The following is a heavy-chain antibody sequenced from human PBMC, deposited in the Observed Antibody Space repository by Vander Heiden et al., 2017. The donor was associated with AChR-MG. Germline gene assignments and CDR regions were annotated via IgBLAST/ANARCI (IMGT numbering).Heavy chain of an antibody. V-gene: IGHV1-69*01. CDR2: IIPIFGTA. D-gene: IGHD5-12*01. Sequence: QVQLVQSGAEVKKPGSSVKVPCKDSGGTFSTHAISWVRQAPGQGLEWMGGIIPIFGTANYAQKFQGRVTITADESTSTAYMELSSLRSEDTAVYYCARDWDGTGLRLDCAFDIWGQGTMVTVSS. CDR3: ARDWDGTGLRLDCAFDI. CDR1: GGTFSTHA. J-gene: IGHJ3*02.